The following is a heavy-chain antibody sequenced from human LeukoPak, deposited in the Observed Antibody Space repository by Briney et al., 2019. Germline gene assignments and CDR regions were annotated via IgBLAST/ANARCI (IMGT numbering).Heavy chain of an antibody. CDR1: GFTFSSYA. D-gene: IGHD6-13*01. CDR3: AKDHSSSFPRYWFDP. V-gene: IGHV3-23*01. CDR2: ISGSGGST. J-gene: IGHJ5*02. Sequence: GGSLRLSCAASGFTFSSYAMSWVRQAPGKGLEWVSAISGSGGSTYYADSVKGRFTISRDNSKNTLYLQMNSLRAEVTAVYYCAKDHSSSFPRYWFDPWGQGTLVTVSS.